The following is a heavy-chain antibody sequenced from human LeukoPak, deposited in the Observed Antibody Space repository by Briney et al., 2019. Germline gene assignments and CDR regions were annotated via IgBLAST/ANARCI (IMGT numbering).Heavy chain of an antibody. Sequence: ASVKVSCKASGYTFTCYDINWVRQATGQGLELMWLMNPNSGNTGYAQKFQGRVTMSRTTSISTAYIELTSLRSEDPAVYYCARVRRFRGYCSSTSCYSQPGGYYYYYGMDVWGQGTTVTVSS. V-gene: IGHV1-8*01. CDR3: ARVRRFRGYCSSTSCYSQPGGYYYYYGMDV. J-gene: IGHJ6*02. CDR2: MNPNSGNT. D-gene: IGHD2-2*01. CDR1: GYTFTCYD.